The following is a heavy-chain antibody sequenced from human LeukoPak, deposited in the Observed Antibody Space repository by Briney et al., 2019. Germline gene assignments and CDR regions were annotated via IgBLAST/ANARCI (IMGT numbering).Heavy chain of an antibody. CDR2: ISSNGGTA. Sequence: PGGSLRLSCAASGFTFSSYAMSWVRQAPGKGLEYVSAISSNGGTAYYADSVKDRFTISRDNSKNTLYLQMSSLRAEDTAVYYCVKGGYSSGWYADYWGQGTLVTVSS. D-gene: IGHD6-19*01. CDR1: GFTFSSYA. V-gene: IGHV3-64D*06. CDR3: VKGGYSSGWYADY. J-gene: IGHJ4*02.